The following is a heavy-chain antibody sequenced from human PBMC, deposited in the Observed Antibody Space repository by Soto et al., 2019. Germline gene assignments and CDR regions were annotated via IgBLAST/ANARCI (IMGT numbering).Heavy chain of an antibody. J-gene: IGHJ4*02. CDR2: ISAYNGNT. D-gene: IGHD3-3*01. CDR1: GYTFTSYG. CDR3: AREGDFWSGYGILKYFDY. Sequence: QVPLVQSGAEVKKPGASVKVSCKASGYTFTSYGISWVRQAPGQGLEWMGWISAYNGNTNYAQKLQGRVTMTTDTSTSTAYMELRSLRPDDTAVYYCAREGDFWSGYGILKYFDYWGQGTLVTVSS. V-gene: IGHV1-18*01.